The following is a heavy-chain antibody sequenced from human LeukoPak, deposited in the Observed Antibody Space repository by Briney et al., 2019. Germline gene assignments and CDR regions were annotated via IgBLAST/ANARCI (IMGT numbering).Heavy chain of an antibody. D-gene: IGHD6-25*01. CDR1: GFTFSNYN. V-gene: IGHV3-48*02. J-gene: IGHJ4*02. CDR3: ARGYSSEIDY. Sequence: GGSLRLSCAASGFTFSNYNMNWVRQAPGKGLEWTSYISSSSSTIHYADSVKGRFTISRDNAKNSLYLQMNSLRDEDTAVYYCARGYSSEIDYWGQGTLVTVSS. CDR2: ISSSSSTI.